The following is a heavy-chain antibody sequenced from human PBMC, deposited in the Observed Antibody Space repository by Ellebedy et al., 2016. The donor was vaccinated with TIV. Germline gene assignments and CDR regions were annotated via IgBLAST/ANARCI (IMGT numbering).Heavy chain of an antibody. Sequence: SETLSLTXAVYGGSFSGYYWSWIRQPPGKGLEWIGEINHSGSTNYNPSLKSRVTISVDTSKNQFSLKLSSVTAADTAVYYCARYMRRITIFGVVINPNWFDPWGQGTLVTVSS. D-gene: IGHD3-3*01. V-gene: IGHV4-34*01. CDR1: GGSFSGYY. CDR3: ARYMRRITIFGVVINPNWFDP. J-gene: IGHJ5*02. CDR2: INHSGST.